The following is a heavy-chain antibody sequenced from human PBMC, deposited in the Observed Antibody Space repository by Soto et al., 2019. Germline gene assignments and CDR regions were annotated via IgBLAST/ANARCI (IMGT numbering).Heavy chain of an antibody. Sequence: QVNLVQSGAEVKKPGASVKVSCKASGYTFTANAMHWVRQVAGQRFEWMGWIFTDNGDTVYSQNFQGRVTITSDTSANTAYMDLSSLTSEDTAIYYCARGYQGSFDMWGQGTMVTVSS. CDR3: ARGYQGSFDM. V-gene: IGHV1-3*04. D-gene: IGHD2-2*01. J-gene: IGHJ3*02. CDR2: IFTDNGDT. CDR1: GYTFTANA.